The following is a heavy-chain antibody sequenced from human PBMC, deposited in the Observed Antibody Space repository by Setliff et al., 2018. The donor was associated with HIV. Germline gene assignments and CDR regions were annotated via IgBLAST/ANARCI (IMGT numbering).Heavy chain of an antibody. D-gene: IGHD6-19*01. CDR3: ARDRSSGWSFYYGMDV. V-gene: IGHV1-46*01. Sequence: GASVKVSCKASGHSFTTYFLHWVRQAPGQGLEWMGMINPSGGEPSYAQRFQGRVTMTRDTSTSTVFMDLSSLSFEDTAVYYCARDRSSGWSFYYGMDVWGQGTTVTVSS. CDR2: INPSGGEP. J-gene: IGHJ6*02. CDR1: GHSFTTYF.